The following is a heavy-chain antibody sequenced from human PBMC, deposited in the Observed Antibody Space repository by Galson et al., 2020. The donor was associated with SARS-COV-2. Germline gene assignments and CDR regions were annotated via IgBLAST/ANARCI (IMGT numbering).Heavy chain of an antibody. Sequence: SDTLSLTCTVSGDSISSSNYYWGWVRQPPGEGLEWIGSIYYTESNYYNPSLTSRVTMSVDTSRNQFSLKLTSVTAADTAVYYCARQSLTGYYSFYYFDFWGQGTLVTVSS. V-gene: IGHV4-39*01. CDR2: IYYTESN. CDR3: ARQSLTGYYSFYYFDF. J-gene: IGHJ4*02. D-gene: IGHD3-9*01. CDR1: GDSISSSNYY.